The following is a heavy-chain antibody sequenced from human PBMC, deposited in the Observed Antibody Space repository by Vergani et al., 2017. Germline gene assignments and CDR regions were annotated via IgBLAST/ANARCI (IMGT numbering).Heavy chain of an antibody. CDR2: ISWNSGSI. CDR3: AKDLYSGYDRGAFDI. V-gene: IGHV3-9*01. Sequence: EVQLVESGGGLVQPGRSLRLSCAASGFTFDDYAMHWVRQAPGKGLEWVSGISWNSGSIGYADSVKGRFTISRDNAKNSLYLQMNSLRAQDTALYYCAKDLYSGYDRGAFDIWGQG. D-gene: IGHD5-12*01. J-gene: IGHJ3*02. CDR1: GFTFDDYA.